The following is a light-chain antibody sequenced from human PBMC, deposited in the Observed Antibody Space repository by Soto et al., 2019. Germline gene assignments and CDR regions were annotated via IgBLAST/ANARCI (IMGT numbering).Light chain of an antibody. V-gene: IGKV1-5*03. J-gene: IGKJ2*01. CDR2: KAS. Sequence: DIQMTQSPSTLSASVGDRVTITCRASQSISTWLAWYQQKPGKAPKLLIYKASSLESGVPSRFSASGSGTEFTLTISSLQPDDFATYYCQHYNTFSFYTFDQGTKLEIK. CDR1: QSISTW. CDR3: QHYNTFSFYT.